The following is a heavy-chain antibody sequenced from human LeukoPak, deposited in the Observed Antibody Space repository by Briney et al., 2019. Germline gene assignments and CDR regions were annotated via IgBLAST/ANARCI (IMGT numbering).Heavy chain of an antibody. CDR3: ARKTYRHFDY. Sequence: PSETLSLTCTVSGGSISSSYYWGWIRQPPGKGLEWIGSIYYSGSTYYNPSLKSRVTISVDTSKNQFSLKLSSVTAADTAVYYCARKTYRHFDYWGQGTLVTVSS. D-gene: IGHD1-26*01. J-gene: IGHJ4*02. CDR1: GGSISSSYY. V-gene: IGHV4-39*07. CDR2: IYYSGST.